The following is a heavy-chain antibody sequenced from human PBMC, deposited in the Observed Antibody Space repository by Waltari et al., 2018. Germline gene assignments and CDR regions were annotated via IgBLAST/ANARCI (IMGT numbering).Heavy chain of an antibody. Sequence: QVLLVESGGGVVQPGTSLRLSCAASGFSFSNFGGHWVRQAPGKGLESVAFISYDGRDLYYADSVKGRATISRDNSKNTLYLQMNSLRPEDTAVYYCAKEGVVINGYYFDYWGQGTLVTVSS. V-gene: IGHV3-30*18. CDR1: GFSFSNFG. D-gene: IGHD2-21*01. CDR2: ISYDGRDL. CDR3: AKEGVVINGYYFDY. J-gene: IGHJ4*02.